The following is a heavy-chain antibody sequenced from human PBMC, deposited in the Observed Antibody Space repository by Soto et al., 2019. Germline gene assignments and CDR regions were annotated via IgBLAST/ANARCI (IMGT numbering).Heavy chain of an antibody. V-gene: IGHV3-73*01. J-gene: IGHJ4*02. CDR2: IRSKANSYAT. CDR3: TRRYFYDSSGYYMDDY. D-gene: IGHD3-22*01. CDR1: GFTFSGSA. Sequence: GGSLRLCCVASGFTFSGSAMHWVRQASGKGLQWVGRIRSKANSYATSYDASVKGRFTISRDDSKNTAYLQMNSLKTEDTAMYYCTRRYFYDSSGYYMDDYWGQGTLVTVSS.